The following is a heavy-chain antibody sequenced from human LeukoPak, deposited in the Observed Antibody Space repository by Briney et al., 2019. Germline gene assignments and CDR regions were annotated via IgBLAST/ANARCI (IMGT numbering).Heavy chain of an antibody. V-gene: IGHV5-51*01. CDR1: GYSFTSYW. CDR2: IYPGDSDT. J-gene: IGHJ3*02. CDR3: ASAYSGSLDAFDI. Sequence: GESLKISCKGSGYSFTSYWIGWVRQMSGKGLECMGIIYPGDSDTRYGPSFQGQVSISADKSISTAYLQWSSLKASDTAMYYCASAYSGSLDAFDIWGQGTMVTVSS. D-gene: IGHD1-26*01.